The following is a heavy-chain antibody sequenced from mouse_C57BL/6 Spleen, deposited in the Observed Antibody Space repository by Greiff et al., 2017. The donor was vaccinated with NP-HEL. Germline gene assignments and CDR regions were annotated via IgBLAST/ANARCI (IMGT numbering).Heavy chain of an antibody. J-gene: IGHJ3*01. D-gene: IGHD3-2*02. V-gene: IGHV1-81*01. Sequence: VQLVESGAELARPGASVKLSCKASGYTFTSYGISWVKQRTGQGLEWIGEIYPRSGNTYYNEKFKGKATLTADKSSSTAYMELRSLTSEDSAVYFCAKTAQAWFAYWGQGTLVTVSA. CDR2: IYPRSGNT. CDR3: AKTAQAWFAY. CDR1: GYTFTSYG.